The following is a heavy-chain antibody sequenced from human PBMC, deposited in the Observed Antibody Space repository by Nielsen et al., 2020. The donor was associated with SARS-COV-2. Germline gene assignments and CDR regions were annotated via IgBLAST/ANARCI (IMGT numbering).Heavy chain of an antibody. J-gene: IGHJ4*02. D-gene: IGHD6-25*01. V-gene: IGHV2-70*11. Sequence: SGPTLVKPTQTLTLTCTFSGFSLSAYGMCVSWIRQPPGKALEWVARIDWDDDKYYSTSLRPRLTISKDTSKNQVVLTMTNMDPADTGTYYCARIHPNSGRGSFDYWGQGSLVTVYS. CDR2: IDWDDDK. CDR1: GFSLSAYGMC. CDR3: ARIHPNSGRGSFDY.